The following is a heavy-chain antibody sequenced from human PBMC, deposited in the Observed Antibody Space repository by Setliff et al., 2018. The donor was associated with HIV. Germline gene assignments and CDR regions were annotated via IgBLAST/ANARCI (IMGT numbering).Heavy chain of an antibody. CDR3: ARHSGVASPNWFDP. D-gene: IGHD3-10*01. Sequence: SETLSLTCTVSGGSISSYYWSWIRQPPGKGLEWIGYIYTSGSTNYNPSLKSRVTISVDTSKNQFSLKLSSVTAADTAVYYCARHSGVASPNWFDPWGQGSLVTVSS. CDR1: GGSISSYY. V-gene: IGHV4-4*09. CDR2: IYTSGST. J-gene: IGHJ5*02.